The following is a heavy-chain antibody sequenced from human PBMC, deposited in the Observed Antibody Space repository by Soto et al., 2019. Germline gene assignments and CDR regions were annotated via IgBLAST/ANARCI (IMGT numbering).Heavy chain of an antibody. J-gene: IGHJ4*02. CDR2: IYRGTS. CDR1: GDSISGYS. CDR3: ARESLKESITMTVVIDH. D-gene: IGHD3-22*01. V-gene: IGHV4-4*07. Sequence: SETLSLTCSVSGDSISGYSWSWIRQPAGKGLEWIGRIYRGTSNYNPSLKSRLIMSLDTSKNQFSLKLRSVAAADTAVYYCARESLKESITMTVVIDHWGQGTQVTVSS.